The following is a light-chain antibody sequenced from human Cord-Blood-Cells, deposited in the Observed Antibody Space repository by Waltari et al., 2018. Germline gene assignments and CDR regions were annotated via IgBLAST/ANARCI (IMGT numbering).Light chain of an antibody. J-gene: IGLJ1*01. CDR1: SSDVGGYNY. Sequence: HPRSVSGSPGQSVTISCTGTSSDVGGYNYVSWYQQHPGKAPKLMIYDVSKRPSGVPDRFSGSKSGNTASLTISGLQAEDEADYYCCSYAGSSTYVFGTGTKVTVL. CDR2: DVS. V-gene: IGLV2-11*01. CDR3: CSYAGSSTYV.